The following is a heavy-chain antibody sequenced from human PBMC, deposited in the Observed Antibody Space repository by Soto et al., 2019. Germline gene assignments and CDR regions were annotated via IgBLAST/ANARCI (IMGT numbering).Heavy chain of an antibody. D-gene: IGHD2-15*01. CDR2: IYYSGST. J-gene: IGHJ6*03. CDR1: GGSISSYY. Sequence: SETLSLTCTVSGGSISSYYWSWIRQPPGKGLEWIGYIYYSGSTNYNPSLKSRVTISVDTSKNQFSLKLSSVTAADTAVYYCARLEGYCGGGSCYPPPYYMDVWGKGTTVTVSS. CDR3: ARLEGYCGGGSCYPPPYYMDV. V-gene: IGHV4-59*01.